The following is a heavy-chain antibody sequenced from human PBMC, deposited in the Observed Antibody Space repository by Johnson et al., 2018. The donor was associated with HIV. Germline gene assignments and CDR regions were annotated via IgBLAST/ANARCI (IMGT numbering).Heavy chain of an antibody. D-gene: IGHD7-27*01. V-gene: IGHV3-30*04. CDR3: ASSWGNAFDI. J-gene: IGHJ3*02. Sequence: QVQLVESGGGVVQPGRSLRLSCAASGFTFSSYAMHWVRQAPGKGLVWVAVISYDGSTKYYAYSGKGRFTISRDNSKNTLYLQMNSLRAEDTAVYYCASSWGNAFDIWGQGTMVTVSS. CDR2: ISYDGSTK. CDR1: GFTFSSYA.